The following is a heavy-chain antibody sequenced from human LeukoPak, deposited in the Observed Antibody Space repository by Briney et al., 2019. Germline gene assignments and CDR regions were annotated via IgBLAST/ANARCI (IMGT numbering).Heavy chain of an antibody. D-gene: IGHD6-13*01. J-gene: IGHJ4*02. Sequence: GASLQVSCTASGYTFTSNDIKWGRQPTGEAFGLMGWMDPISGNTGYAQKFQCRVTITRNTSISTAYMELSSLRSEDTAMYYCARGLAAAGTDYWGQGTLVTVSS. CDR3: ARGLAAAGTDY. CDR2: MDPISGNT. V-gene: IGHV1-8*03. CDR1: GYTFTSND.